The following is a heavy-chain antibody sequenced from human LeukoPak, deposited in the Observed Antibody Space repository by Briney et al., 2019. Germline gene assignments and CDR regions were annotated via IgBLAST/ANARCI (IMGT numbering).Heavy chain of an antibody. V-gene: IGHV4-59*01. D-gene: IGHD2-21*02. J-gene: IGHJ4*02. Sequence: SDTLSLTCTLSGGSISRYYGSWIPQPPGKGLVCIGYIDYSGSTNYKHSLKSRVTISVDTSKNQYSLKLSSVAAADTAVYYCAIDFFCRGDCPDYWGQGTLVTVSS. CDR3: AIDFFCRGDCPDY. CDR2: IDYSGST. CDR1: GGSISRYY.